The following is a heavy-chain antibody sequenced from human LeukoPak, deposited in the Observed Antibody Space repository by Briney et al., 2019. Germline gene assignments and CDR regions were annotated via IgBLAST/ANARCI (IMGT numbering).Heavy chain of an antibody. Sequence: GGSLRLSCAASGFLFSTYSMHWVRQAPGKGLEWVSSIDFTSRYIYNADSVKGRFTTSRDNAKNSLDLQMNSLKVEDTAVYYCATPAAGPGAEYSLYWGQGTLVIVSS. J-gene: IGHJ1*01. CDR3: ATPAAGPGAEYSLY. V-gene: IGHV3-21*01. CDR1: GFLFSTYS. D-gene: IGHD6-13*01. CDR2: IDFTSRYI.